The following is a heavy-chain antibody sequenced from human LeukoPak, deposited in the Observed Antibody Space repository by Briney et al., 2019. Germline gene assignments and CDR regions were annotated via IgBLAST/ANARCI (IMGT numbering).Heavy chain of an antibody. J-gene: IGHJ4*02. V-gene: IGHV4-34*01. CDR1: GGSFSGYY. CDR3: ARGTNYGGFDY. D-gene: IGHD1-7*01. Sequence: SETLSLTCAVYGGSFSGYYWSWIRQPPGKGLEWIGEINHSGSTNYNPSLKSRVTISVDTSKNQFSLKLSSVTAADTAVYYYARGTNYGGFDYWGQGTLVTVSS. CDR2: INHSGST.